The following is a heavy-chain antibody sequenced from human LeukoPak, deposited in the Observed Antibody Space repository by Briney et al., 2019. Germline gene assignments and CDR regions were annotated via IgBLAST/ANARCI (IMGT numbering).Heavy chain of an antibody. CDR3: ARDPASYGDYEYAFDI. J-gene: IGHJ3*02. V-gene: IGHV1-69*13. CDR2: IIPIFGTA. Sequence: ASVKVSCKASGGTFSSYAISWVRQAPGQGLEWMGGIIPIFGTANYAQKFQGRVTITADESTSTAYMELGSLRSEDTAVYYCARDPASYGDYEYAFDIWGQGTMVTVSS. CDR1: GGTFSSYA. D-gene: IGHD4-17*01.